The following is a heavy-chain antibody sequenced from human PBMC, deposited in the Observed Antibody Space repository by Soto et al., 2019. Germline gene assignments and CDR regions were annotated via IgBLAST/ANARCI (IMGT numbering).Heavy chain of an antibody. V-gene: IGHV4-61*01. CDR2: IYYSGST. J-gene: IGHJ6*02. D-gene: IGHD3-3*02. CDR1: GGSISSGYYY. Sequence: SETLSLTCSVSGGSISSGYYYWSWIRQPPGKGLEWIGNIYYSGSTNYNPSLKSRVTISVDTSKNQFSLKLSSVTAADTAVYYCARVLAAYYYYGMDVWGQGATVTVSS. CDR3: ARVLAAYYYYGMDV.